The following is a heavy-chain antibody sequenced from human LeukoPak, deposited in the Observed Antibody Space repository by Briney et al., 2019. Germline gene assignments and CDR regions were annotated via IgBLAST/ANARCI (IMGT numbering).Heavy chain of an antibody. Sequence: AGGSLRLSCAASGFTFSSYAMSWVRQAPGKGLEWVSAISGSGGSTYYADSVKGRFTISGDNSKNTLYLQMNSLRAEDTAVYYCAKVGPHFWSGYGYSSWGQGTLVTVPS. V-gene: IGHV3-23*01. CDR2: ISGSGGST. D-gene: IGHD3-3*02. J-gene: IGHJ4*02. CDR1: GFTFSSYA. CDR3: AKVGPHFWSGYGYSS.